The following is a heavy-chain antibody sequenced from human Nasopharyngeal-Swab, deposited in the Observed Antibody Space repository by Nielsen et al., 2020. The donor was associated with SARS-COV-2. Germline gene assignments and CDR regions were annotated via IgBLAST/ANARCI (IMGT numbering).Heavy chain of an antibody. CDR3: ARGDIVVVPAAILYYYYYMDV. D-gene: IGHD2-2*02. CDR2: IKQDGSEK. Sequence: GGSLRLSCAASGFTFSSYWISWVRQAPGKGLEWVANIKQDGSEKYYVDSVKGRFTISRDNAKNSLYLQMNSLRAEDTAVYYCARGDIVVVPAAILYYYYYMDVWGKGTTVTVSS. J-gene: IGHJ6*03. CDR1: GFTFSSYW. V-gene: IGHV3-7*01.